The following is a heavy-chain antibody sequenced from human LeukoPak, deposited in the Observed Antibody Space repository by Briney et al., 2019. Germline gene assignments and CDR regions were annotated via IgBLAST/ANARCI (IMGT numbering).Heavy chain of an antibody. V-gene: IGHV4-59*01. CDR2: MYYSGSG. J-gene: IGHJ4*02. CDR1: GGSISSYY. D-gene: IGHD1-26*01. CDR3: ARESLLSGFDC. Sequence: SETLSLTCTVSGGSISSYYWSWIRQPPGKRLEWIGYMYYSGSGKNNPSLKSRVTISVDASKNQFSLKLSSVTAADTAVYYCARESLLSGFDCWGQGTLVTVSS.